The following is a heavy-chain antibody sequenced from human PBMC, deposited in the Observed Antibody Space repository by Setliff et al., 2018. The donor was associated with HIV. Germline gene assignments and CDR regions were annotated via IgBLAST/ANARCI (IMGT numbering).Heavy chain of an antibody. Sequence: VKVSCKASGGTLSSYAISWVRQAPGQGLEWMGGSIPMYGTSNYAQKFQGRVTITTDESTSTAYMELSRLRSDVTAVYYCARVGFSSRHTGDFFDSWGQGTLVTVSS. V-gene: IGHV1-69*05. CDR3: ARVGFSSRHTGDFFDS. CDR1: GGTLSSYA. J-gene: IGHJ4*02. D-gene: IGHD5-18*01. CDR2: SIPMYGTS.